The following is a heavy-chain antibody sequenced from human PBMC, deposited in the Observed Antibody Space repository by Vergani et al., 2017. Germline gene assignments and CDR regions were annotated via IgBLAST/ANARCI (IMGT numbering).Heavy chain of an antibody. J-gene: IGHJ6*02. CDR2: INPNSGGT. D-gene: IGHD4-17*01. CDR3: AREDGDYYYYYGMDV. V-gene: IGHV1-2*02. CDR1: GYTFTGYY. Sequence: QVQLVQSGAEVKKPGASVKVSCKASGYTFTGYYMHWVRQAPGQGLEWMGWINPNSGGTNYAQKFQGRVTMTRDTSISTAYMELSRLRSDDPAVYYCAREDGDYYYYYGMDVWGQGTTVTVSS.